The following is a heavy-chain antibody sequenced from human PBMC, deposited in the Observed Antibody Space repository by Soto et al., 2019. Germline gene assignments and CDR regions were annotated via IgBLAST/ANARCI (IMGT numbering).Heavy chain of an antibody. V-gene: IGHV3-33*01. D-gene: IGHD6-6*01. CDR1: GFTFSSYG. CDR2: IWYDGSNK. J-gene: IGHJ3*02. CDR3: AREQETEDSSSHMIDAFDI. Sequence: GGSLRLSCAASGFTFSSYGMHWVRQAPGKGLEWVAVIWYDGSNKYYADSVKGRFTISRDNSKNTLYLQMNSLRAEDTAVYYCAREQETEDSSSHMIDAFDIWGQGTMVTVSS.